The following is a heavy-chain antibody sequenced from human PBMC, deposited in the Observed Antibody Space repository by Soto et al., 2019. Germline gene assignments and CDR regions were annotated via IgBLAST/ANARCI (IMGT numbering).Heavy chain of an antibody. Sequence: ASVKVSCKVSGYTLTELSMHWVRQAPGKGLEWMGGFDPEDGETIYAQKFQGRVTMTEDTSTDTAYVELSSLRSEDTAVYYCACVLRFLEWLLLYFDYWGQGTLVTVSS. D-gene: IGHD3-3*01. V-gene: IGHV1-24*01. J-gene: IGHJ4*02. CDR3: ACVLRFLEWLLLYFDY. CDR2: FDPEDGET. CDR1: GYTLTELS.